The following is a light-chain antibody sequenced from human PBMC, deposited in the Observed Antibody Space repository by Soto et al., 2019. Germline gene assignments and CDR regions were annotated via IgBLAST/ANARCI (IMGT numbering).Light chain of an antibody. CDR3: QQLYTLPFT. CDR1: QSIGSE. CDR2: KAS. V-gene: IGKV1-5*03. J-gene: IGKJ5*01. Sequence: DIQMTLSPSTLSASIGDRVTITCRASQSIGSELAWYQQKPGKATKLLFYKASSLESGVPSTFSGSGSGTEFSLTVSSLQPDDFAAYHCQQLYTLPFTFGQGTRLEIK.